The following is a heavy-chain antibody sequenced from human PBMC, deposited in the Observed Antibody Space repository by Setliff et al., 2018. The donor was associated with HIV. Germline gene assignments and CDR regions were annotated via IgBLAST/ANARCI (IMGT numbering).Heavy chain of an antibody. V-gene: IGHV4-39*01. D-gene: IGHD3-9*01. Sequence: PLETLSLTCSVSGDSIISDTYYWGWIRQPPGKGPEWIASIFYTGSTFYTSSLKSRVRISMGKPKNQFSLELTSVTTEDTAVFYCARQTRNRYDVLTGYSVLWGQGILVTVSS. CDR3: ARQTRNRYDVLTGYSVL. CDR1: GDSIISDTYY. J-gene: IGHJ4*02. CDR2: IFYTGST.